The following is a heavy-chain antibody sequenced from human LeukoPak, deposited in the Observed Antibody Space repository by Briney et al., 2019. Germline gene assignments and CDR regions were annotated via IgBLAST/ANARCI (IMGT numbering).Heavy chain of an antibody. V-gene: IGHV4-4*07. D-gene: IGHD3-22*01. Sequence: SETQSLTCTASGGSLSSYYWSWVRQPAGKGLEWIGRIYTSGSTNYNPSLKSRVTMSVDTSKNQFSLKLSSVTAADTAVYYCARNYYDSSGYYFDYWGQGTLVTVSS. J-gene: IGHJ4*02. CDR2: IYTSGST. CDR3: ARNYYDSSGYYFDY. CDR1: GGSLSSYY.